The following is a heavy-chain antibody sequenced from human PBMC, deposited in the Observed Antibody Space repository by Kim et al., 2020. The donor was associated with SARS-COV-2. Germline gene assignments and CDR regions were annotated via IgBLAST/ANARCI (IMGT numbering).Heavy chain of an antibody. J-gene: IGHJ4*02. CDR1: GGSISSGGYY. CDR3: GREGAAGTTGY. V-gene: IGHV4-31*03. D-gene: IGHD6-13*01. Sequence: SETLSLTCTVSGGSISSGGYYWSWIRQHPGKGLEWIGYIYYSGSTYYNPSLKSRVTISVDTSKNLFSLRLSSVTAADTAVYYCGREGAAGTTGYWGQGTLVTVSS. CDR2: IYYSGST.